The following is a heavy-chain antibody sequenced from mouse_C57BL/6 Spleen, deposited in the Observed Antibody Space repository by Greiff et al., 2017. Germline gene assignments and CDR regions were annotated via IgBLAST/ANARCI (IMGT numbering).Heavy chain of an antibody. Sequence: QVQLKQPGAELVKPGASVKLSCKASGYTFTSYWMHWVKQRPGRGLEWIGRIDPNSGGTKYNEKFKSKATLTVDKPSSTAYMQLSSLTSEDSAVYYCARSGALNGSSLHFDYWGQGTTLTVSS. CDR2: IDPNSGGT. CDR1: GYTFTSYW. CDR3: ARSGALNGSSLHFDY. D-gene: IGHD1-1*01. V-gene: IGHV1-72*01. J-gene: IGHJ2*01.